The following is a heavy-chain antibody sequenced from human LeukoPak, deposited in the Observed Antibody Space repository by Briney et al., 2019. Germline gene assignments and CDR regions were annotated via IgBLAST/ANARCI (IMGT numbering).Heavy chain of an antibody. V-gene: IGHV4-39*01. CDR2: IFYSGGT. CDR1: RGSFISSSYL. Sequence: SETLSLTRTVSRGSFISSSYLWGWIRHPPERGLEWIAYIFYSGGTEYNATLRSRVTISVDTSKNQYSLKVTSVPAAVTAVYYCARMRAMSDDGFDIWGQGTKVTVSS. J-gene: IGHJ3*02. D-gene: IGHD5/OR15-5a*01. CDR3: ARMRAMSDDGFDI.